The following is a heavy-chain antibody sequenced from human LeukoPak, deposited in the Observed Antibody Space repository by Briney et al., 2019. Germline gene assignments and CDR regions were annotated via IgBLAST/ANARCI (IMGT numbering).Heavy chain of an antibody. V-gene: IGHV3-21*01. CDR3: ARVGTSSADY. CDR1: GFTFSRYT. CDR2: ISSSGYYI. J-gene: IGHJ4*02. Sequence: GGSLRLSCAASGFTFSRYTMNWVRQAPGKGLEWVSSISSSGYYIYQADSVKGRFTISRDNAKNSLYLQMNSLRAEDTAVYYCARVGTSSADYWGQGTLVTVSS. D-gene: IGHD1-1*01.